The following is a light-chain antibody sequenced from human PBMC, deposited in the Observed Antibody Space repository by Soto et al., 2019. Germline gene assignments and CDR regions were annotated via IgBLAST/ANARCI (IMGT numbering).Light chain of an antibody. J-gene: IGKJ1*01. V-gene: IGKV1-12*01. CDR2: AAS. CDR1: QGISSW. Sequence: IQMTQSPSSVSASVGDGVTITCRASQGISSWLAWYQQRPGKAPKLLIYAASSLQSGVPSRFSGSGSGTDFTLTISRLEPEDSGLYYCHLYDPSHGPFGQGTKVELK. CDR3: HLYDPSHGP.